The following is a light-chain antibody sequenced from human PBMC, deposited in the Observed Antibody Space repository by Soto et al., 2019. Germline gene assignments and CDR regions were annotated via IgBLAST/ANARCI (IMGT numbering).Light chain of an antibody. J-gene: IGLJ1*01. CDR1: SSNFGAGYD. CDR3: QSYDSSLSRYV. V-gene: IGLV1-40*01. Sequence: QSVLTPPPSVSGAPGQRVTISCTGGSSNFGAGYDVHWYQQLPGTAPKLLIHTNTNRPSGVPDRFSGSKSDTSASLAITGLQAEDEADYYCQSYDSSLSRYVFGTGTKV. CDR2: TNT.